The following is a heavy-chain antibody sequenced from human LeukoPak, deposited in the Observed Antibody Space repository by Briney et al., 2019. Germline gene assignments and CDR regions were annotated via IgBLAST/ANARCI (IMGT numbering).Heavy chain of an antibody. J-gene: IGHJ4*02. CDR1: GFTFSNYA. V-gene: IGHV3-64D*09. D-gene: IGHD3-22*01. CDR3: VNIGSSGHYSN. CDR2: ISSDGGST. Sequence: GGSLRLSCSASGFTFSNYAMHWVRQAPGKGLQYVSAISSDGGSTYYADSVKGRFTISRDNYKDTLYLQMSSLRAEDTAVYYYVNIGSSGHYSNWGQGTLVTVSS.